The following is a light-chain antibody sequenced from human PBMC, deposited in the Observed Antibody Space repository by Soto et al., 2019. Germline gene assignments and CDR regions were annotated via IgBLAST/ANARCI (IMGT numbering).Light chain of an antibody. CDR2: GTS. CDR1: QAINTY. Sequence: DIQMTQSPSFLSASVGDRVTISCRASQAINTYLNWYQQKPGKAPKLLIYGTSDLQNGVPSRFSGGGSGTDFTRTSSSLQPEDFATYHCQQSYSTLLITFGQGKRLEV. V-gene: IGKV1-39*01. J-gene: IGKJ5*01. CDR3: QQSYSTLLIT.